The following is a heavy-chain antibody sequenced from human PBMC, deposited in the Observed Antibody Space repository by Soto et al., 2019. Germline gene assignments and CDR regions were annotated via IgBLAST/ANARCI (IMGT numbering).Heavy chain of an antibody. CDR3: ARRTGYSSGWYDFDY. Sequence: PVESLKISCKGSGYSFAGYWITWVRQKPGKGLEWIGRIDPSDSDTRYSPSFQGQVTISADKSISTAYLQWSSLKASDTAMYYCARRTGYSSGWYDFDYWGQGTLVTVSS. D-gene: IGHD6-19*01. CDR2: IDPSDSDT. CDR1: GYSFAGYW. V-gene: IGHV5-10-1*04. J-gene: IGHJ4*02.